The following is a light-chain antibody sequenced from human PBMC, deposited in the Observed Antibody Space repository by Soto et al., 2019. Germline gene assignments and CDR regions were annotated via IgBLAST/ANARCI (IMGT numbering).Light chain of an antibody. V-gene: IGKV1-39*01. CDR2: EAS. J-gene: IGKJ1*01. CDR1: QSMSIY. CDR3: QQSYSTPT. Sequence: DIQLTQSPSSLSASVRDRVTMTCRASQSMSIYLNWYQHKPGKAPKLLIFEASSLQSGVPSRFSGSGSGTDFTLTISSLQLEDIATYYCQQSYSTPTFGQGTTVEIK.